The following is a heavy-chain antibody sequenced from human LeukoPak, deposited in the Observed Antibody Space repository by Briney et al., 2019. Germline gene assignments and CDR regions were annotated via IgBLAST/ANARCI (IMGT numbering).Heavy chain of an antibody. CDR1: GGSISSGGYY. V-gene: IGHV4-31*03. CDR2: IYYSGST. D-gene: IGHD6-19*01. CDR3: ARDLHSSGFFDY. J-gene: IGHJ4*02. Sequence: PSQTLSLTCTVFGGSISSGGYYWSWIRQHPGKGLEWIGYIYYSGSTYYNPSLKSRVTISVDTSKNQFSLKLSSVTAADTAVYYCARDLHSSGFFDYWGQGTLVTVSS.